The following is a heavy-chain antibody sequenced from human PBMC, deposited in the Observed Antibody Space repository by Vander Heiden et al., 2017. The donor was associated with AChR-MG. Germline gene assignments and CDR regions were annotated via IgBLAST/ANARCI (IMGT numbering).Heavy chain of an antibody. D-gene: IGHD3-3*01. Sequence: QVQLQQWGAGLLKPSETLSLTCAVYGGSFSGYYWSWIRQPPGKGLEWIGEINHSGSTNYNPSLKSRVTISVDTSKNQFSMKLSSVTAADTAVYYCAIEYYDCWSGSPLDPWGHGTLVTVSS. J-gene: IGHJ5*02. CDR3: AIEYYDCWSGSPLDP. CDR1: GGSFSGYY. V-gene: IGHV4-34*01. CDR2: INHSGST.